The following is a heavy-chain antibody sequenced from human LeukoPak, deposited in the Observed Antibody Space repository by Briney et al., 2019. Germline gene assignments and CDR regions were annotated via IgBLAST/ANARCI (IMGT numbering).Heavy chain of an antibody. Sequence: PSETLSLTCTVSGGSISSSSYYWGWIRQPPGKGLEWVGGIYYSGSTYYNPSLKSRVTISVDTSKNQFSLKLSSVTAADTAVYYCARVNSSGWYTLYYFDYWGQGTLVTVSS. CDR2: IYYSGST. CDR1: GGSISSSSYY. J-gene: IGHJ4*02. CDR3: ARVNSSGWYTLYYFDY. V-gene: IGHV4-39*01. D-gene: IGHD6-19*01.